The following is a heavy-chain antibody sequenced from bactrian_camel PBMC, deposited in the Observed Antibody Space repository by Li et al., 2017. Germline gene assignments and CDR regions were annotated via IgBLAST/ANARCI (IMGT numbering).Heavy chain of an antibody. J-gene: IGHJ4*01. Sequence: VQLVESGGGLVQPGGSLRLSCAASGFGFSRYAMSWVRQAPGKGLEWDSAINSGGGSTFYTNSVKGRFTISRDNAKNTVYLQLNSLKTEDMAMYYCAKAAYGGSSYNYWGQGTQVTVS. V-gene: IGHV3S40*01. CDR2: INSGGGST. CDR1: GFGFSRYA. CDR3: AKAAYGGSSYNY. D-gene: IGHD6*01.